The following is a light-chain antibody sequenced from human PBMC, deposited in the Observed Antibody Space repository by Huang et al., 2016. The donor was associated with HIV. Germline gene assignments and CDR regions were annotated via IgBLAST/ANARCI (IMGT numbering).Light chain of an antibody. CDR2: GAS. CDR1: QSVSSN. V-gene: IGKV3-15*01. J-gene: IGKJ1*01. Sequence: EIVMTQSPATLSVSPGERATLSCRASQSVSSNLAWYQQKPGQAPRLIIYGASTRATGIPARCSGSGSGTEFTLTISSLQSEDFAVYYCQQYNNWPRTFGQGTKVEIK. CDR3: QQYNNWPRT.